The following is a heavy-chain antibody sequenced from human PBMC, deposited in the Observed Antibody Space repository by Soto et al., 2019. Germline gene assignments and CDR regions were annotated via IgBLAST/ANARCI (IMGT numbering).Heavy chain of an antibody. D-gene: IGHD2-2*01. CDR3: ARAPSNTYCSSTSCYVGYYYMDV. Sequence: QVQLVQSGAEVKKPGASVKVSCKASGYTFTGYYMHWVRQAPGQGLEWMGWINPNSGGTNYAQKCQGWVTRTRDTSISTAYMELSRLRSDDTAVYYCARAPSNTYCSSTSCYVGYYYMDVWGKGTTVTVSS. J-gene: IGHJ6*03. CDR2: INPNSGGT. V-gene: IGHV1-2*04. CDR1: GYTFTGYY.